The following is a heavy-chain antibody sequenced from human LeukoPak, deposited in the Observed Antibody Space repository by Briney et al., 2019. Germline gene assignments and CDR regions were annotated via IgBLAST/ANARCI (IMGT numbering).Heavy chain of an antibody. J-gene: IGHJ4*02. Sequence: SQTLSLTCTVSGGSISSGGYYWSWIRQHPGKGLEWIGYIYYSGSTYYNPSLKSRVTISVDTSKNQFSLKLNSVTAADTAVYYCARRNGRSYFDYWGQGTLATVSS. D-gene: IGHD3-10*01. CDR3: ARRNGRSYFDY. CDR1: GGSISSGGYY. V-gene: IGHV4-31*03. CDR2: IYYSGST.